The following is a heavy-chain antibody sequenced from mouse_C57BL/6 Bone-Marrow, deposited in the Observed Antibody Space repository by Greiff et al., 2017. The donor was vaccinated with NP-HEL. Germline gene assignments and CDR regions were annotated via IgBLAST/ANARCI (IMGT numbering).Heavy chain of an antibody. CDR3: ARGGITTVVPPDY. D-gene: IGHD1-1*01. CDR1: GYSITSGYY. J-gene: IGHJ2*01. V-gene: IGHV3-6*01. Sequence: EVQLVESGPGLVKPSQSLSLTCSVTGYSITSGYYWNWIRQFPGNKLEWMGYISYDGSNNYNPSLKNRISITRDTSKNQFFLKLNSVTTEDTATYYCARGGITTVVPPDYWGQGTTLTVSS. CDR2: ISYDGSN.